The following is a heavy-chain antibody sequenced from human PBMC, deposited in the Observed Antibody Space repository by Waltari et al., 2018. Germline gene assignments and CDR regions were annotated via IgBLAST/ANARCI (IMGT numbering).Heavy chain of an antibody. CDR3: ARVDSSGYTHLYYYYYGMDV. V-gene: IGHV3-48*03. Sequence: EVQLVESGGGLVQPGGSLRLSCAASGFTFRSYEMNWVRQAPGKGLEWVSYISSSGSTIYYADSVKGRFTISRDNAKNSLYLQMNSLRAEDTAVYYCARVDSSGYTHLYYYYYGMDVWGQGTTVTVSS. CDR2: ISSSGSTI. D-gene: IGHD3-22*01. J-gene: IGHJ6*02. CDR1: GFTFRSYE.